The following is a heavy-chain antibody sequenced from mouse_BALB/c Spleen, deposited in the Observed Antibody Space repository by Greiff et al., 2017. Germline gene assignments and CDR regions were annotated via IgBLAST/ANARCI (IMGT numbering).Heavy chain of an antibody. Sequence: EVKLMESGPDLVKPSQSLSLTCTVTGYSITSGYSWHWIRQSPGNQLEWMGYIHYSGSTNYNPSPKSRISITRDTSKNQFFLQLNAVTTEDTATYYCARTGNAMDYWGQGTSVTVSS. V-gene: IGHV3-1*02. J-gene: IGHJ4*01. D-gene: IGHD4-1*01. CDR1: GYSITSGYS. CDR3: ARTGNAMDY. CDR2: IHYSGST.